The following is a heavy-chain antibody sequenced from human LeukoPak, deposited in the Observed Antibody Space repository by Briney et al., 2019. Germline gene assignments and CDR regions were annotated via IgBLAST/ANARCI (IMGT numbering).Heavy chain of an antibody. CDR1: GYTFTSYR. CDR2: ISAYNGNT. V-gene: IGHV1-18*01. D-gene: IGHD5-18*01. Sequence: GASVKVSCKASGYTFTSYRISWVRQAPGQGLEWMGWISAYNGNTNYAQKFQGRVTMTTDTSTSTADMELRSLRSDDTAVYYCARDEGYNYGSDYWGQGTLVTAS. J-gene: IGHJ4*02. CDR3: ARDEGYNYGSDY.